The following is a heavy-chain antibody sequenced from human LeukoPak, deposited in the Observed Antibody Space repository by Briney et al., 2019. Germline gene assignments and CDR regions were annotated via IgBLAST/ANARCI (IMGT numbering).Heavy chain of an antibody. CDR3: ARGADYDILTGMPLLSFDY. CDR1: GFAFEDHG. J-gene: IGHJ4*02. D-gene: IGHD3-9*01. V-gene: IGHV3-20*04. Sequence: GGSLRLSCRASGFAFEDHGMTWVRQVPGKGLEWVSGINWSGGSTSYADPFRGRFTISRDNAKNSLYLQMDSLRAEDTAVYYCARGADYDILTGMPLLSFDYWGQGTLVTVSS. CDR2: INWSGGST.